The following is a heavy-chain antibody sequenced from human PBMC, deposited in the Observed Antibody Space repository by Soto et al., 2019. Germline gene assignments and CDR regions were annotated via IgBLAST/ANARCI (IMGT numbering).Heavy chain of an antibody. CDR3: AREGAIFGVVIYGMDV. V-gene: IGHV3-48*02. Sequence: GSLRLSCSASGFTFSSYSMNWVRQAPGKGLEWVSYISSSSSTIYYADSVKGRFTISRDNAKNSLYLQMNSLRDEDTAVYYCAREGAIFGVVIYGMDVWGQGTTVTVSS. D-gene: IGHD3-3*01. CDR2: ISSSSSTI. J-gene: IGHJ6*02. CDR1: GFTFSSYS.